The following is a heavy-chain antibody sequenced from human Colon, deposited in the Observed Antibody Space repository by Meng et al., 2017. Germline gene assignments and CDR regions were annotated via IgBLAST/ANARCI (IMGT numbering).Heavy chain of an antibody. CDR1: NGSINSADYY. CDR3: ARNPVIPDARTFDF. CDR2: IHSSGNT. D-gene: IGHD2-2*01. J-gene: IGHJ4*02. Sequence: QVHLQESGPGLVKPSHTLSLTCTISNGSINSADYYWNWIRQPPGKGPEWLGYIHSSGNTYYTPSLKSRLAMSLDTSKNQFSLRLTSVTAADTAVYYCARNPVIPDARTFDFWGQGALVTVSS. V-gene: IGHV4-30-4*01.